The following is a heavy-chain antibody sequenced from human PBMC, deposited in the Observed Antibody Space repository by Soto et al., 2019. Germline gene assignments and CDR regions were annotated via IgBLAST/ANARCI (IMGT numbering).Heavy chain of an antibody. CDR1: GFTLSGRS. CDR2: IDNAGTDS. Sequence: EVQLVESGAGLVQPGGSLRLSCAASGFTLSGRSMHWVRQAPGKGLVWVSGIDNAGTDSTYADSVKGRFTSSRDNAKKMLYLQVGSVGVEDTAVYCCARGWFGPDVWGKGSTVTVSS. J-gene: IGHJ6*04. D-gene: IGHD3-10*01. V-gene: IGHV3-74*01. CDR3: ARGWFGPDV.